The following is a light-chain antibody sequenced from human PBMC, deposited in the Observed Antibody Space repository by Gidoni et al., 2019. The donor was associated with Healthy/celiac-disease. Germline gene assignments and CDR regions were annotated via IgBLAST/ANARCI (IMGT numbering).Light chain of an antibody. Sequence: IVWTKSAGTLFLSPGERATLSCRASQSVSSSYLAWYQQKPGQAPRLLIYGASSRATGIPDRFSGSGSGTDFTLTISRLEPEDFAVYYCQQYGSSLITFGGGTKVEIK. CDR1: QSVSSSY. CDR3: QQYGSSLIT. CDR2: GAS. V-gene: IGKV3-20*01. J-gene: IGKJ4*01.